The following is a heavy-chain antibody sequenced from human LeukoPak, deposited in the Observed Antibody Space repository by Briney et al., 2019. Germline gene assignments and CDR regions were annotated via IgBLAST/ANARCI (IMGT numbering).Heavy chain of an antibody. Sequence: SETLSLTCTVSGGSFSSYYWSWIRQPAGKGLEWIGRIYTSGFTNYNTNYNPSLSSRVTMSVDTSKNQFSLKLNSVTAADTAAYYCARAIWYGSGTTAFDYWGPGTLVTVSS. CDR2: IYTSGFTNYNT. CDR1: GGSFSSYY. CDR3: ARAIWYGSGTTAFDY. D-gene: IGHD3-10*01. J-gene: IGHJ4*02. V-gene: IGHV4-4*07.